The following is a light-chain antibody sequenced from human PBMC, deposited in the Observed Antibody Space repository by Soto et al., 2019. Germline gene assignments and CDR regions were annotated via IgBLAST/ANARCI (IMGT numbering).Light chain of an antibody. V-gene: IGKV3-20*01. CDR3: QQYGSSLLT. CDR1: QSVSSSY. J-gene: IGKJ4*01. Sequence: EIVLTQSPGTLSLSPGERATLSCRASQSVSSSYLAWYQQKPGQAPRLLIYGASSRATGIPDRFSGSGSGTDFTITISRLEPEDFAVYSCQQYGSSLLTFGGGTKVEIK. CDR2: GAS.